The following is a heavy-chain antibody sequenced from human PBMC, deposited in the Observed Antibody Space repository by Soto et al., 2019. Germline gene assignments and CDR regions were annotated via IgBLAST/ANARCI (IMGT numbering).Heavy chain of an antibody. V-gene: IGHV3-33*01. CDR2: IRYDGRNK. J-gene: IGHJ4*02. Sequence: QVQLVESGGGVVQPGRSLRLSCAASGFNFSSYGMNWVRQAPGKGLEWVAVIRYDGRNKYYADSVKGRFTISRDNSKNALYLQMNSLRAEDTALYYYARAKGYFDYWGQGTLVTVCS. CDR1: GFNFSSYG. CDR3: ARAKGYFDY.